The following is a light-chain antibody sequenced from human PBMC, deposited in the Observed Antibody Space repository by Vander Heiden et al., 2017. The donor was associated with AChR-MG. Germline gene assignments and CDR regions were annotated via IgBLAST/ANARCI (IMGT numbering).Light chain of an antibody. J-gene: IGKJ4*01. Sequence: IVLTQSPGTLSLSPGERATLSCRASQSVSSNYLAWYQQKPGQAPRLLIYGASSRATGIPNRFSGSGSGTDFTLSISRLEPEDFAVYHCQQDRGSHTFGGGTKVEIK. CDR1: QSVSSNY. V-gene: IGKV3-20*01. CDR2: GAS. CDR3: QQDRGSHT.